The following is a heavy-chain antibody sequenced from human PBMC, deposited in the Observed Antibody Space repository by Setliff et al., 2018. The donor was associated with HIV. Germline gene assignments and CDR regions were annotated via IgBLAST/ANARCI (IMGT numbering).Heavy chain of an antibody. CDR1: GVTFNYSF. V-gene: IGHV1-69*13. D-gene: IGHD3-22*01. Sequence: SVKVSCKASGVTFNYSFITWVRQAPGQGLEWMGGVVPTIHEATYAQKFQGRVTITADESAATVYMEMSGLTSEDTAIYYCARGADASGYFYREYFQHWGQGTLVTVS. CDR2: VVPTIHEA. CDR3: ARGADASGYFYREYFQH. J-gene: IGHJ1*01.